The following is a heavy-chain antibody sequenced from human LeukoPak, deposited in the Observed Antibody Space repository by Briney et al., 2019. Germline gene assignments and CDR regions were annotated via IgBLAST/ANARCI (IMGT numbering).Heavy chain of an antibody. CDR2: INHSGST. CDR1: GGSFSGYY. V-gene: IGHV4-34*01. CDR3: ARSPGGALNWFDP. D-gene: IGHD1-1*01. J-gene: IGHJ5*02. Sequence: SETLSLTCAVYGGSFSGYYWSWIRQPPGKGLEWIGEINHSGSTNYNPSLKSRVTISVDTSKNQFSLKLSSVTAADTAVYYCARSPGGALNWFDPWGQGTLVTVSS.